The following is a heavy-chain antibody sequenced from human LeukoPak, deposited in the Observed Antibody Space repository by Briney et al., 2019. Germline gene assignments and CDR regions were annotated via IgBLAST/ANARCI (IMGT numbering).Heavy chain of an antibody. D-gene: IGHD3-10*01. CDR1: GFSVSMKY. Sequence: PGESLRLSCAASGFSVSMKYMTWVRQAPGKGLEWVSVIFSVGTTYYAASVKGRFTVSRDNSKNMMYLQMNSLRAEDAAVYYCARFSGPGMQHYYYYMDVWGTGTTVTVSS. CDR3: ARFSGPGMQHYYYYMDV. J-gene: IGHJ6*03. CDR2: IFSVGTT. V-gene: IGHV3-53*01.